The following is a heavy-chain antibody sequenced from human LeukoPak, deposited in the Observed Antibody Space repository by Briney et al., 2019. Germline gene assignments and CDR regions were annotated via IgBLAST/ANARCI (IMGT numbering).Heavy chain of an antibody. Sequence: ASVNVSCKASGYTFTVYYMHWVRQAPGQGLEWLGWINPNSGGTNYAQKFQGRVTMTRDTSISTAYMELSSLRSEDTAVYYCARGSYTGGIVVVTAKNWFDPWGQGTLVTVSS. CDR1: GYTFTVYY. V-gene: IGHV1-2*02. D-gene: IGHD2-21*02. J-gene: IGHJ5*02. CDR3: ARGSYTGGIVVVTAKNWFDP. CDR2: INPNSGGT.